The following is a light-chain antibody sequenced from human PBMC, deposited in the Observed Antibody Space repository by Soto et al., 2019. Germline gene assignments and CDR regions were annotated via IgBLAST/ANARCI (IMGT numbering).Light chain of an antibody. CDR2: STN. CDR1: SDSVSTNYY. J-gene: IGLJ2*01. Sequence: QAVVTQEPSFSVSPGGTVTLTCGLSSDSVSTNYYPSWYQQTPGQAPRTLIYSTNTRSSGVTDRFSGSILGNKAALTITGAQADDESDYYCALYMGSGIWVFGGGTKLTVL. V-gene: IGLV8-61*01. CDR3: ALYMGSGIWV.